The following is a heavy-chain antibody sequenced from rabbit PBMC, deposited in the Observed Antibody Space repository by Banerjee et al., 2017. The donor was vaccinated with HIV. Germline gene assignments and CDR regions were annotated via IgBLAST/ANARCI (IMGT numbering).Heavy chain of an antibody. J-gene: IGHJ4*01. CDR1: GIDFSGYYY. CDR2: IYTGDGNT. Sequence: QQQLEESGGGLVKPGGTLTLTCKASGIDFSGYYYICWVRQAPGKGLEWIACIYTGDGNTYYANWAKGRFTISKTSSTTVTLQMTSLTAADTATYFCAREGVDGGASYYELWGPGTLVTVS. V-gene: IGHV1S45*01. CDR3: AREGVDGGASYYEL. D-gene: IGHD8-1*01.